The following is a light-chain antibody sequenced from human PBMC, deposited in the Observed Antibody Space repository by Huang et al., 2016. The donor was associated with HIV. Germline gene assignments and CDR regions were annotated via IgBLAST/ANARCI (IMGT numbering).Light chain of an antibody. CDR2: DAS. CDR3: QQYGSSPPPIT. V-gene: IGKV3D-20*01. J-gene: IGKJ5*01. CDR1: QSVSSSY. Sequence: EIVLTQSPATLSLSPGERATLSCGASQSVSSSYLAWYQQKPGLAPRPLIYDASSRATGIPDRFSGSGSGTDFTLTISRLEPEDFAVYYCQQYGSSPPPITFGQGTRLEIK.